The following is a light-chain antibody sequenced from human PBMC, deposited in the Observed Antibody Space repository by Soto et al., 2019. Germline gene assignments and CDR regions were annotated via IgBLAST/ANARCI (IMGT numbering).Light chain of an antibody. V-gene: IGLV2-14*01. J-gene: IGLJ1*01. CDR2: DVS. Sequence: QSPLTQPASVSGSPGQSITISCTGTSTDVGGYNYVSWYQQHPGKAPKLMIYDVSNRPSGVSNRFSGSKSGNTASLTISGLQAEDEADYYCSSYTSSSTLGVFGTGTKVTVL. CDR1: STDVGGYNY. CDR3: SSYTSSSTLGV.